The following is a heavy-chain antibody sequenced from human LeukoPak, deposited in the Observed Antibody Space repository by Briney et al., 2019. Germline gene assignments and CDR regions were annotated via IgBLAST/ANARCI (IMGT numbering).Heavy chain of an antibody. CDR2: INHSGST. CDR3: ARGLHXGYXXDY. J-gene: IGHJ4*02. V-gene: IGHV4-34*01. CDR1: GGAFSGYY. Sequence: SGTLFLTCAVYGGAFSGYYWSLIRQPPGEGLEWVWGINHSGSTNYNPSLQSRVTLSVDTSQNQVSLKLRSFTAAVTAVYYCARGLHXGYXXDYWGQGTLVTVSS. D-gene: IGHD2-15*01.